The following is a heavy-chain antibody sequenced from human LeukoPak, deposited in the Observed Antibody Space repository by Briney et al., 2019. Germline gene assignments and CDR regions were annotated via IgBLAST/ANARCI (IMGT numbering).Heavy chain of an antibody. CDR1: GFTLSSYS. Sequence: GGSLRLSCSASGFTLSSYSMNWVRQAPGKGLEWVSYISSSGSTIYYADSVKGRFTISRDNAKNSLYLQMNSLRAEDTAVYYCARVVTVGATRGGGDYWGQGTLVTVSS. D-gene: IGHD1-26*01. CDR3: ARVVTVGATRGGGDY. J-gene: IGHJ4*02. V-gene: IGHV3-48*04. CDR2: ISSSGSTI.